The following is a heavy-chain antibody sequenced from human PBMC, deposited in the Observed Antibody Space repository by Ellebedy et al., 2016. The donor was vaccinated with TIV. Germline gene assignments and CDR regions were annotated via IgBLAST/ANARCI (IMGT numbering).Heavy chain of an antibody. V-gene: IGHV3-21*01. D-gene: IGHD4-17*01. Sequence: GESLKISCAASGFTFSSYSMNWVRQAPGKGLEWVSSISTSSSYIYYADSVKGRFTISRDNAKNSLYLQINSLIAEDTAVYYCARKVPAPTTVPPNWYFDLWGRGTLVTVSS. J-gene: IGHJ2*01. CDR3: ARKVPAPTTVPPNWYFDL. CDR1: GFTFSSYS. CDR2: ISTSSSYI.